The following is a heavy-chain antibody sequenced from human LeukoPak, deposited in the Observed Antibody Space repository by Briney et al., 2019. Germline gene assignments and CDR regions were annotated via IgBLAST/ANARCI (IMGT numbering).Heavy chain of an antibody. V-gene: IGHV3-23*01. CDR3: AKDLAYGGNSPFDY. Sequence: PGGSLRLSCAASGFTFSSYAMSWVRQAPGKGLEWVSGISGSGGSTHYADSVKDRFTISRDNSKNTLYLQMNSLRAEDTAVYYCAKDLAYGGNSPFDYWGQGTLVTVSS. D-gene: IGHD4-23*01. J-gene: IGHJ4*02. CDR2: ISGSGGST. CDR1: GFTFSSYA.